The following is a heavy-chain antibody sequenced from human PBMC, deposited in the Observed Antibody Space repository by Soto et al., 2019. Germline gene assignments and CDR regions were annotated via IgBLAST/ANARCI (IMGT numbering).Heavy chain of an antibody. Sequence: PSETLSLTCTVSGGSISSSSYYWGWIRQPPGKGLEWIGSIYYSGSTYYNPSLKSRVTISVDTSKNQFSLKLSSVTAADTAVYYCARMLPQDSNFDYWGQGTLVTVSS. V-gene: IGHV4-39*01. CDR1: GGSISSSSYY. D-gene: IGHD2-15*01. CDR2: IYYSGST. J-gene: IGHJ4*02. CDR3: ARMLPQDSNFDY.